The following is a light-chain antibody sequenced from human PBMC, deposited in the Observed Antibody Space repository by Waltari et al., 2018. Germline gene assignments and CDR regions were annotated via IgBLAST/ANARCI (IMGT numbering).Light chain of an antibody. V-gene: IGLV2-14*01. CDR1: SSDVGRYNY. CDR3: ASYNPGSTLV. CDR2: DVT. Sequence: QSALTQPASVSGSPGQSITIPCTGSSSDVGRYNYVPWYQQFPDRAPKLIIYDVTNRPSGVSIRFSGSKSANTASLTISGLQPGNDAEYSCASYNPGSTLVFGGGTKLTVL. J-gene: IGLJ3*02.